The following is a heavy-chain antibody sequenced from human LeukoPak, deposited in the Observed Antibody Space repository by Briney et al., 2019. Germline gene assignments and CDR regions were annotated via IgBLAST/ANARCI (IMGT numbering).Heavy chain of an antibody. V-gene: IGHV3-30*02. CDR1: GFTFINYG. J-gene: IGHJ6*03. D-gene: IGHD3-10*01. CDR3: AKDQRIYGILYYIYMDV. Sequence: GGSLRLSCAASGFTFINYGMHWVRQAPGKGLEWVAFVRYDGSNTYYADSVKGRFTISRDNSKNTLYPEMDSLRTEDTAVYYCAKDQRIYGILYYIYMDVWGKGTTVTISS. CDR2: VRYDGSNT.